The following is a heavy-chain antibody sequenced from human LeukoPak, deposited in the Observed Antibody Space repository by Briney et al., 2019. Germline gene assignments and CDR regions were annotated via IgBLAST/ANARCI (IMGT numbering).Heavy chain of an antibody. CDR2: IRYDGSNK. V-gene: IGHV3-30*02. CDR1: GFTFSSYG. Sequence: GGSLRLSCAASGFTFSSYGMHWVRQAPGKGLEWVAFIRYDGSNKYYADSVKGRFTISRDNSKNTLYLQMNSLRAEDTAVYYCAKDEDSGYDWSPPYMDVWGKGTTVTVSS. J-gene: IGHJ6*03. D-gene: IGHD5-12*01. CDR3: AKDEDSGYDWSPPYMDV.